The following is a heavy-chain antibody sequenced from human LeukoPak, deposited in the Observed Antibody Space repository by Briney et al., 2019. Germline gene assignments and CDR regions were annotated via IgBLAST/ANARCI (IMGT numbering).Heavy chain of an antibody. CDR1: GFTFSSYA. D-gene: IGHD3-10*01. Sequence: PGGSLRLSCAASGFTFSSYAMSWVRQAPGKGLEWVSAISGSGGSTYYADSVKGRFTISRDNSKNTLYLQMNSLRAEDTAVYYCARDRGYYYGSGSSHYFDSWGQGTLVTVSS. CDR2: ISGSGGST. V-gene: IGHV3-23*01. J-gene: IGHJ4*02. CDR3: ARDRGYYYGSGSSHYFDS.